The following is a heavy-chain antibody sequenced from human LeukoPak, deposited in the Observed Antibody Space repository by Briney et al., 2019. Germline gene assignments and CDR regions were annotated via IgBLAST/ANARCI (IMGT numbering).Heavy chain of an antibody. CDR2: IKKDGSEK. J-gene: IGHJ4*02. D-gene: IGHD3-9*01. V-gene: IGHV3-7*03. CDR1: DFTFSKYW. Sequence: PGGSLRLSCAASDFTFSKYWMSWVRQAPGKGLEWVANIKKDGSEKNYGDSVKGRFTISRDNSKNTLYLQMNSLRAEDTAVYYCARAIFGNHFDYWGQGTLVTVSS. CDR3: ARAIFGNHFDY.